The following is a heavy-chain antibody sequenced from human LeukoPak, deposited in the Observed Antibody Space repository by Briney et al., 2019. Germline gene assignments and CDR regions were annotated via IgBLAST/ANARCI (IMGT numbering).Heavy chain of an antibody. D-gene: IGHD3-3*01. V-gene: IGHV4-30-4*02. Sequence: SETLSLTCTVSGGSISSGDSYCSWIRQPPGEGLEWIGDIYYSGSTYYNPSLKSRVTISVDTSKNQFSLKLSSVTAADTAVYYCARGLLYYDFWSILFDYWGQGTLVTVSS. CDR3: ARGLLYYDFWSILFDY. CDR1: GGSISSGDSY. CDR2: IYYSGST. J-gene: IGHJ4*02.